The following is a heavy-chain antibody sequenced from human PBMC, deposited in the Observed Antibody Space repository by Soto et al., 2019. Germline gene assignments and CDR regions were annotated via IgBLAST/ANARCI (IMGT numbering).Heavy chain of an antibody. D-gene: IGHD3-16*01. V-gene: IGHV3-72*01. J-gene: IGHJ4*02. CDR3: ARDNWGSYDY. CDR1: GFNFNEYF. Sequence: LRLSCSASGFNFNEYFMDWARQTPGKGLEWVGRSKDISNGYTTHFAASVKGRFTMSRDESKNSLYLQMNSLETEDTAIYYCARDNWGSYDYWGQGTLVTVSS. CDR2: SKDISNGYTT.